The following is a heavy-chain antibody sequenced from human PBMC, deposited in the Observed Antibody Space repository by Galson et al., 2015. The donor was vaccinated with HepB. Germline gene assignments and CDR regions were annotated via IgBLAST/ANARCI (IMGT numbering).Heavy chain of an antibody. Sequence: SVKVSCKASGYTFTSYYMHWVRQAPGQGLEWMGIINPSGGSTSYAQKFQGRVTMTRDTSTSTVYMELSSLRSEDTAVYYCARDRGVRGSIGFFYYYYGMDVWGQGTTVTVSS. CDR2: INPSGGST. D-gene: IGHD3-10*01. V-gene: IGHV1-46*01. CDR1: GYTFTSYY. J-gene: IGHJ6*02. CDR3: ARDRGVRGSIGFFYYYYGMDV.